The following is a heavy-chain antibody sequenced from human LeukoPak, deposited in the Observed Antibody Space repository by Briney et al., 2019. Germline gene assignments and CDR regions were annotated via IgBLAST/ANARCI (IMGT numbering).Heavy chain of an antibody. CDR3: ARAESRQSYSGTYGY. J-gene: IGHJ4*02. D-gene: IGHD1-26*01. CDR2: INHSGST. Sequence: PSETLSLTCGVSGYSISSGYYWGWIRQSPGKGLEWIGSINHSGSTQYNPSLKNRVAISVDSSKNQFSLKLSSVTAADTAVYYCARAESRQSYSGTYGYWGQGTLVTVSS. CDR1: GYSISSGYY. V-gene: IGHV4-38-2*01.